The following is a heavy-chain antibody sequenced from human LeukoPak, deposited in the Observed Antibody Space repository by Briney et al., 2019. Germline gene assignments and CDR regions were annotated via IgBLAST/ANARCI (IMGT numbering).Heavy chain of an antibody. J-gene: IGHJ1*01. CDR2: ISYDGDNK. V-gene: IGHV3-30*01. D-gene: IGHD6-13*01. CDR3: AKDGGSTWYEYFQH. Sequence: GGSLRLSCAASAFTFSSYAMHWVRQAPGKGLQWVALISYDGDNKYYADPVKGRFTISRDNSKNTLYLQMNCLRTEDTAVYYCAKDGGSTWYEYFQHWGQGTLVTVSS. CDR1: AFTFSSYA.